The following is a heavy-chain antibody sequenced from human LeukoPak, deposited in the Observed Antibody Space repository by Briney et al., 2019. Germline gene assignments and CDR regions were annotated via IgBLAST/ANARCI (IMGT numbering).Heavy chain of an antibody. Sequence: ASVRVSCKASGGTFISYAISWVRQAPGQGLEWMGRIIPILGIANYAQKFQGRVTITADKSTSTAYMELSRLRSEDTAVYYCARGDFDWLCTTWGQGTLVTVSS. D-gene: IGHD3-9*01. CDR3: ARGDFDWLCTT. CDR2: IIPILGIA. J-gene: IGHJ5*02. CDR1: GGTFISYA. V-gene: IGHV1-69*10.